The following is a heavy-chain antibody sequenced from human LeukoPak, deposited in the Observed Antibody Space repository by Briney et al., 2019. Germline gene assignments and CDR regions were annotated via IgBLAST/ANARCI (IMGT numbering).Heavy chain of an antibody. CDR2: INHSGST. CDR3: ARVGDCSGGSRYRPGGNWFDP. D-gene: IGHD2-15*01. V-gene: IGHV4-34*01. Sequence: SETLSLTCAVYGGSFSGYYWSWIRQPPGKGLDWIGEINHSGSTNYNPSLESRVTISVDTSKNQFSLKLSSVTAADTAVYYCARVGDCSGGSRYRPGGNWFDPWGQGTLVTVSS. J-gene: IGHJ5*02. CDR1: GGSFSGYY.